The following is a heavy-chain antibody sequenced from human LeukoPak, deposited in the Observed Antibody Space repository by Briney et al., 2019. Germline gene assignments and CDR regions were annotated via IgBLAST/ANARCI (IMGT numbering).Heavy chain of an antibody. D-gene: IGHD2-2*01. CDR1: GYSFTSYW. V-gene: IGHV5-51*01. J-gene: IGHJ4*02. Sequence: GESLKISCKGSGYSFTSYWIGWVRQMPGRGLEWMGIIYPGDSDTRYSPSFQGQVTIPADKSISTAYLQWSSLKASDTAMYYCARQIVVVPAADYYFDYWGQGTLVTVSS. CDR3: ARQIVVVPAADYYFDY. CDR2: IYPGDSDT.